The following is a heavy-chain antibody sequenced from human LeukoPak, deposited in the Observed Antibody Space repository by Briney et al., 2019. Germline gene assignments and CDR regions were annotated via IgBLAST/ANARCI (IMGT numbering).Heavy chain of an antibody. CDR2: IYSGGST. CDR1: GFTVSSNY. D-gene: IGHD1-26*01. V-gene: IGHV3-53*01. Sequence: GGSLRLSCAASGFTVSSNYMSWVRQAPGKGLEWVSVIYSGGSTYYADSVKGRFTISRDNSKNTLYLQMNSLRAEDTAVYYYARAFRGSYALRYWGQGTLVTVSS. CDR3: ARAFRGSYALRY. J-gene: IGHJ4*02.